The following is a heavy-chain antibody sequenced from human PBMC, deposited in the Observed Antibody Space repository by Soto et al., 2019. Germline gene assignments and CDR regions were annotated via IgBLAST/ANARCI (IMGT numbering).Heavy chain of an antibody. CDR2: INHSGST. D-gene: IGHD2-21*02. V-gene: IGHV4-34*01. CDR3: ASYCGGDCSEYYYYGMDV. CDR1: GGSFSGYY. Sequence: SETLSLTCAVYGGSFSGYYWSWIRQPPGKGLEWIGEINHSGSTNYNPSLKSRVTISVDTSKNQFSLKLSSVTAADTAVYYCASYCGGDCSEYYYYGMDVWGQGTTVTVSS. J-gene: IGHJ6*02.